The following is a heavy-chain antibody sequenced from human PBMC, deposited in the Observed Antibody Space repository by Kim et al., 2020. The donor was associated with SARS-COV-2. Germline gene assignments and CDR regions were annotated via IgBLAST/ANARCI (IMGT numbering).Heavy chain of an antibody. CDR2: MNQDVSGK. J-gene: IGHJ4*02. CDR3: SRGGTPGY. Sequence: GGSLRLSCAASGFRFSNYWMNWVCQAPGKGLERVANMNQDVSGKYYSDSVKGRITISSDNAKNPLYLQMNSLRPEEAAVDYCSRGGTPGYGGQGTVCTVS. CDR1: GFRFSNYW. V-gene: IGHV3-7*01.